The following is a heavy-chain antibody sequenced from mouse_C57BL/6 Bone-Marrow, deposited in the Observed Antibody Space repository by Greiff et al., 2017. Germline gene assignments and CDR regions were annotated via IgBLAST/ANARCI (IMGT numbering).Heavy chain of an antibody. V-gene: IGHV2-9*01. CDR3: AKHSTTVVSPYWYFDV. CDR2: IWGGVST. J-gene: IGHJ1*03. Sequence: VKLMESGPGLVAPSQSLSITCTVSGFSLTSYGVDWVRQPPGKGLEWLGVIWGGVSTNYNSALMSRLSISKDNSKSQVFLKMNSLQTDDTAMYYCAKHSTTVVSPYWYFDVWGTGTTVTVSS. CDR1: GFSLTSYG. D-gene: IGHD1-1*01.